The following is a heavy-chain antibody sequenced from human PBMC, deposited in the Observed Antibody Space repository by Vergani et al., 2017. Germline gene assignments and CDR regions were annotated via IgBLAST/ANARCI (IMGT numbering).Heavy chain of an antibody. V-gene: IGHV3-21*04. D-gene: IGHD3-22*01. CDR1: GFTFSHYS. CDR2: ISGNNDDV. J-gene: IGHJ6*02. CDR3: ARTHISKYYDSSGYYYMGYYYGMDV. Sequence: EVQMVESGGGLVKPGGSLRLSCVASGFTFSHYSMNWVRQAPGKGLEWVSSISGNNDDVYYADSVKGRFTISRDNAKNSLYLDMNSLRAEDTAVYYCARTHISKYYDSSGYYYMGYYYGMDVWGQGTTVTVSS.